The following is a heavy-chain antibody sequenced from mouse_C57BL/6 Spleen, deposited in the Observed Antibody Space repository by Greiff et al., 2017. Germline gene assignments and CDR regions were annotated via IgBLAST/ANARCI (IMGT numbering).Heavy chain of an antibody. CDR2: INPSSGYT. V-gene: IGHV1-4*01. J-gene: IGHJ2*02. CDR3: ARAGFDY. Sequence: QVQLQQSGAELARPGASVKMSCKASGYTFTSYSMHWVKPRPGQGLEWIGYINPSSGYTKYNQKFKDKATLTADKSSSTAYMQLSSLTSEDSSVYCSARAGFDYWGQGTSRTVSS. CDR1: GYTFTSYS.